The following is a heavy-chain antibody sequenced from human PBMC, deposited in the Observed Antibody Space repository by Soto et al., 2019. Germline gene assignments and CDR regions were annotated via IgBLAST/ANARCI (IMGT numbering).Heavy chain of an antibody. CDR2: ISYDGSNK. CDR1: GFTFSSYA. CDR3: AREIPPFFFDY. V-gene: IGHV3-30-3*01. J-gene: IGHJ4*02. Sequence: RLSCAASGFTFSSYAMHWVRQAPGKGLEWVAVISYDGSNKYYADSVKGRFTISRDNSKNTLYLQMNSLRAEDTAVYYCAREIPPFFFDYWGQGTLVTVSS.